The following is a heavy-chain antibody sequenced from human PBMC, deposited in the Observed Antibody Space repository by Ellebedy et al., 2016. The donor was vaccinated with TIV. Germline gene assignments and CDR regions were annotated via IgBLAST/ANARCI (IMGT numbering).Heavy chain of an antibody. CDR2: IKQDGSEK. D-gene: IGHD6-19*01. J-gene: IGHJ4*02. CDR3: ARLDAIIAVKSLDY. CDR1: GFTVSTNY. V-gene: IGHV3-7*03. Sequence: GGSLRLSCAASGFTVSTNYMTWVRQAPGKGLEWVANIKQDGSEKYYVDSVKGRFTISRDNAKNSLYLQMNSLRAEDTAVYYCARLDAIIAVKSLDYWGQGTLATVSS.